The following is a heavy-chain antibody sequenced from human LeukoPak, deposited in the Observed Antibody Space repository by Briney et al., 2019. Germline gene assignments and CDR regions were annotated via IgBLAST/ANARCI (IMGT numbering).Heavy chain of an antibody. CDR2: IYYSGST. D-gene: IGHD5-18*01. V-gene: IGHV4-31*03. Sequence: SETLSLTCTVSGGSISSGGYSWSWIRQHPGKGLEWIGYIYYSGSTYYNPSLKSRVTISVDTSKNQFSLKLSSVTAADTAVYYCARDSGDTAMVTLDYWGQGTLVTVSS. CDR1: GGSISSGGYS. J-gene: IGHJ4*02. CDR3: ARDSGDTAMVTLDY.